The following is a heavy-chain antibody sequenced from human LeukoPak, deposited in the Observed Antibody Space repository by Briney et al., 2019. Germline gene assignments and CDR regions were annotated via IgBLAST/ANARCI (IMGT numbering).Heavy chain of an antibody. CDR1: GGSISNYY. D-gene: IGHD2-2*01. CDR2: IYYSGST. Sequence: SETLSLTCTVSGGSISNYYWSWIRQPPGKGLEWIGCIYYSGSTNYNPSLKSRVSISVDTSKKQFSLKLTSVTAADTAMYYCARGGYCSSSSCYGDDAFDIWGQGTMVTVSS. CDR3: ARGGYCSSSSCYGDDAFDI. J-gene: IGHJ3*02. V-gene: IGHV4-59*01.